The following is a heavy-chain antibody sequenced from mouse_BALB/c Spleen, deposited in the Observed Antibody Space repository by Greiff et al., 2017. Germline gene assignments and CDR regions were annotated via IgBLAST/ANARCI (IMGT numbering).Heavy chain of an antibody. CDR2: INPYNDGT. CDR1: GYTFTSYV. Sequence: VQLKESGPELVKPGASVKMSCKASGYTFTSYVMHWVKQKPGQGLEWIGYINPYNDGTKYNEKFKGKATLTSDKSSSTAYMELSSLTSEDSAVYYCARVGAYGNYVVAYWGQGTLVTVSA. D-gene: IGHD2-1*01. J-gene: IGHJ3*01. V-gene: IGHV1-14*01. CDR3: ARVGAYGNYVVAY.